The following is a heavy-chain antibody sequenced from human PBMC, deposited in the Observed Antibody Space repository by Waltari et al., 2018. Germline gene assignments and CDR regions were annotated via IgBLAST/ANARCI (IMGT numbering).Heavy chain of an antibody. CDR2: IYSGGTT. Sequence: EVQLVESGGGLIQPGGSLRLSCVASGVTVSNNYMTWLRQPPGKGLELVSLIYSGGTTYYADSVRGRFTISRDGSKNTVYLQMNSLRAEDTAVYFCARNQVETALGYWGQGTLVTVSS. J-gene: IGHJ4*02. D-gene: IGHD2-21*02. CDR3: ARNQVETALGY. CDR1: GVTVSNNY. V-gene: IGHV3-53*01.